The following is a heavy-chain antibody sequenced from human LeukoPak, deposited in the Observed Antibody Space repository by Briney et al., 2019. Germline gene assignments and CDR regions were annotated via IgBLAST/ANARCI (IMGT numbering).Heavy chain of an antibody. J-gene: IGHJ4*02. D-gene: IGHD6-19*01. V-gene: IGHV3-30*04. Sequence: GGSLRLSCAASGFTFSSYAMHWVRQAPGKGLEWVAVISYDGSNKYYADSVKGRFTISRDNSKNTLYLQMNSLRADDTAVYYCARGLVPPYYFDYWGQGTLVTVSS. CDR2: ISYDGSNK. CDR3: ARGLVPPYYFDY. CDR1: GFTFSSYA.